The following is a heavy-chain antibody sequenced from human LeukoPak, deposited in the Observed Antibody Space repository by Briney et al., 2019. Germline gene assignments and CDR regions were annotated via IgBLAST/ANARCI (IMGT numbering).Heavy chain of an antibody. CDR3: ARGHYDILL. D-gene: IGHD3-9*01. Sequence: GGSLRLSCAASGFTFSRYWMSWVRQAPGKGLEWVANIKQDGSEKYYVDSVKGRFTISRDNAKNSLLRAEDTAVYYCARGHYDILLWGQGTLVTVSS. CDR2: IKQDGSEK. J-gene: IGHJ4*02. V-gene: IGHV3-7*01. CDR1: GFTFSRYW.